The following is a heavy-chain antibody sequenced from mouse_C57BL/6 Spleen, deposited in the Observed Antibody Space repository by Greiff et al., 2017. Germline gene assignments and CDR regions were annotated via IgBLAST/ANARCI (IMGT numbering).Heavy chain of an antibody. J-gene: IGHJ3*01. CDR1: GYTFTDYY. D-gene: IGHD1-1*01. Sequence: EVQLQESGPVLVKPGASVKMSCKASGYTFTDYYMNWVKQSHGKSLEWIGVINPYNGGTSYNQKFKGKATLTVDKSSSTAYMELNSLTSEDSAVYYCAVTTVESFAYWGQGTLVTVSA. CDR2: INPYNGGT. CDR3: AVTTVESFAY. V-gene: IGHV1-19*01.